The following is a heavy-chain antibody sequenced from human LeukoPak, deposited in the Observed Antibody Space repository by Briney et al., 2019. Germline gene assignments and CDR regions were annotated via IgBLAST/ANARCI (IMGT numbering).Heavy chain of an antibody. CDR3: AGGMTTVTRFDY. V-gene: IGHV4-59*01. CDR1: GGSFSSYY. D-gene: IGHD4-17*01. Sequence: SETLSLTCTVSGGSFSSYYWRWIRQPPGKGLEWIGYMYYSGSTNYNPSLKSRVTISVDTSKNQFSLKFGSVTAADTAVYYCAGGMTTVTRFDYWGQGTLVTVSS. J-gene: IGHJ4*02. CDR2: MYYSGST.